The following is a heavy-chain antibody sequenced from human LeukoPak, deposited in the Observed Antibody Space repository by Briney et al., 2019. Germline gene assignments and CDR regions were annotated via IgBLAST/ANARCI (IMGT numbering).Heavy chain of an antibody. D-gene: IGHD6-13*01. CDR2: ISYSGST. CDR1: GGSISNYY. Sequence: SETLSLTCTVSGGSISNYYWSWIRQPPGKGLEWIGYISYSGSTNYNPSLKSRVTISFDTSKNQFSLKLSSVTAADTVVYYCARLPYSGSWITYWYFDLWGRGPLVTVSS. CDR3: ARLPYSGSWITYWYFDL. J-gene: IGHJ2*01. V-gene: IGHV4-59*01.